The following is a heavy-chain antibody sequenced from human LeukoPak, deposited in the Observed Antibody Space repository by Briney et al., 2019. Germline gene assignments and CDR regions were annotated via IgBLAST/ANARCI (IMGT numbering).Heavy chain of an antibody. V-gene: IGHV1-18*04. J-gene: IGHJ4*02. CDR2: ISAYNGNT. D-gene: IGHD2-2*01. CDR1: GYTFTGYY. Sequence: GASVKVSCKASGYTFTGYYMHWVRQAPGQGLEWMGWISAYNGNTNYAQKLQGRVTMTTDTSTSTAYMELRSLRSDDTAVYYCARDYCSSTSCYAGDFDYWGQGTLVTVSS. CDR3: ARDYCSSTSCYAGDFDY.